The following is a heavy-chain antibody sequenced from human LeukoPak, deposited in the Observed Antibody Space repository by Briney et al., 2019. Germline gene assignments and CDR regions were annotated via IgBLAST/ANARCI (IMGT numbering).Heavy chain of an antibody. D-gene: IGHD2-15*01. V-gene: IGHV3-23*01. J-gene: IGHJ4*02. Sequence: GESLRLSCAPSGLTFSSYAMSWVRQAPGKGLEWVAGFSGNGESTDYADSVKGRFTISRDNSKNALYLQMNSLRAEDTAVYYCAKQLGYCSDGSCYFPYWGQGTLVTVSS. CDR3: AKQLGYCSDGSCYFPY. CDR2: FSGNGEST. CDR1: GLTFSSYA.